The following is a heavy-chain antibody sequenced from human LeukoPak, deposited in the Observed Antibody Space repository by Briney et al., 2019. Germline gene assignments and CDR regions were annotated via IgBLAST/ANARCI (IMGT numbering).Heavy chain of an antibody. Sequence: SETLSLTCAVYGGSFSGYYWSWIRQPAGKGLEWIGRIYTSGSTNYNPSLKSRVTMSVDTSKNQFSLKLSSVTAADTAVYYCARDNYYDSSGLDYWGQGTLVTVSS. V-gene: IGHV4-4*07. CDR3: ARDNYYDSSGLDY. J-gene: IGHJ4*02. CDR1: GGSFSGYY. D-gene: IGHD3-22*01. CDR2: IYTSGST.